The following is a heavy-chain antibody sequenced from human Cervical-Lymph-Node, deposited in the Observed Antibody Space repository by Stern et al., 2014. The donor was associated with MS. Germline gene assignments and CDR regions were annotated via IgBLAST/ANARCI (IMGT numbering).Heavy chain of an antibody. CDR2: IIPILGLP. CDR3: ARGVVSNRAAATLHNLFDP. V-gene: IGHV1-69*04. D-gene: IGHD2-15*01. J-gene: IGHJ5*02. CDR1: GGTFSSSYA. Sequence: VQLVQSGAEVKKPGSSVNVSCKASGGTFSSSYAITWMRQAPGQGLEWMGRIIPILGLPNYAQKFQGRVTITADTSTSTAYMELSSLRSEDTAVYYCARGVVSNRAAATLHNLFDPWGQGTLVTFSS.